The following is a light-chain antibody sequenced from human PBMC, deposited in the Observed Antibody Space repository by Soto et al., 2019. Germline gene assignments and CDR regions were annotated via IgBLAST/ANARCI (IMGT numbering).Light chain of an antibody. CDR2: GAS. J-gene: IGKJ4*01. Sequence: EIVLTQSPGTLSLSPGERATLSCRASQPISSHRYLAWYQQTPGQAPRVLISGASTGATGIPARFSGSGSGTECTLTTSSLQSQGCAIYYCQHYHTWPITFGGGTMVEMK. CDR1: QPISSH. V-gene: IGKV3-15*01. CDR3: QHYHTWPIT.